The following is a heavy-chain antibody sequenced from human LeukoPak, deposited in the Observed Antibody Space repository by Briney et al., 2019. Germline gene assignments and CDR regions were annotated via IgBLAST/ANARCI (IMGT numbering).Heavy chain of an antibody. Sequence: PGRSLRLSCAASGFTFSSYGMHWVRQAPGKGLEWVSAISGSGGSTYYADSVKGRFTISRDNSKNTVHLQINSLRAGDTAVYYCAKDISSGTYYDHWGQGTLVTVSS. CDR1: GFTFSSYG. D-gene: IGHD1-26*01. V-gene: IGHV3-23*01. CDR3: AKDISSGTYYDH. CDR2: ISGSGGST. J-gene: IGHJ4*02.